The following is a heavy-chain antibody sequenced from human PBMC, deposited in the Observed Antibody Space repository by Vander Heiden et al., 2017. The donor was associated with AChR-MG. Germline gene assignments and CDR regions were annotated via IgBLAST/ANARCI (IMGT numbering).Heavy chain of an antibody. CDR1: GYTFPGYS. J-gene: IGHJ4*02. D-gene: IGHD2-2*01. CDR3: ARVAHVVVPAAIPYYFDY. V-gene: IGHV1-2*02. Sequence: QVQLVQSGAEVKKPGASVKVSCKASGYTFPGYSMHWVRQAPGKGLEWMGWINPNSGGTNYAQKFQGRVTMTRDTSISTAYMELSRLRSDDTAVYYCARVAHVVVPAAIPYYFDYWGQGTLVTVSS. CDR2: INPNSGGT.